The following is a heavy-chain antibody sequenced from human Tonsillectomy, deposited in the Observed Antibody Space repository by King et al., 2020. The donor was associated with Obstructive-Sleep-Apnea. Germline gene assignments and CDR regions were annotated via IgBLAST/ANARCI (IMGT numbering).Heavy chain of an antibody. CDR1: GGSISSGGHY. V-gene: IGHV4-31*03. Sequence: VQLQESGPGLVKPSQTLSLSCTVSGGSISSGGHYWSWIRQHPGKGLEWIGHIYYTGNAFYNPSLKSRVTISVDTSKNQFSLNVNSVTGADTAIYYCARGRVTTVSTGGMDVWGQGTTVTVSS. J-gene: IGHJ6*02. CDR3: ARGRVTTVSTGGMDV. D-gene: IGHD4-17*01. CDR2: IYYTGNA.